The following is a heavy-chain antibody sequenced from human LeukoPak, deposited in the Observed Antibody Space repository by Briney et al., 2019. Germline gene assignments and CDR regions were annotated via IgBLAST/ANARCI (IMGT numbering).Heavy chain of an antibody. CDR2: IKQDGSEK. D-gene: IGHD3-22*01. V-gene: IGHV3-7*01. CDR1: GFSFSDYW. Sequence: GGSLRLSCAASGFSFSDYWMTWVRQAPGKGLEWVANIKQDGSEKFYVDSVKGRFTISRDNAKNSVFLQINSLRDEDTAVYYCAIMTTYYDSSAYYPFQHWGQGTLVTVSS. CDR3: AIMTTYYDSSAYYPFQH. J-gene: IGHJ1*01.